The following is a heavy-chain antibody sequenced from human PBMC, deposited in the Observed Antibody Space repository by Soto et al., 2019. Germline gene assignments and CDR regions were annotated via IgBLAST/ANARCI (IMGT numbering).Heavy chain of an antibody. CDR3: ATDFRCSSTSCYTVP. J-gene: IGHJ5*02. Sequence: ASVKVSCKVSGYTLTELSMHWVRQAPGKGLEWMGGFDPEDGETIYAQKFQGRVTMTEDTSTDTAYMELSSLRSEDTAVYYCATDFRCSSTSCYTVPWGQGTLVTVS. V-gene: IGHV1-24*01. CDR1: GYTLTELS. D-gene: IGHD2-2*02. CDR2: FDPEDGET.